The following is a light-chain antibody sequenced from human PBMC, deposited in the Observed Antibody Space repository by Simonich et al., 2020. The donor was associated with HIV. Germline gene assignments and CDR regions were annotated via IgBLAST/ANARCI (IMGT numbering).Light chain of an antibody. CDR2: GAS. CDR1: QSVSSN. CDR3: QQYNDWPT. V-gene: IGKV3-15*01. Sequence: EIVMTQSPATLSVSPGERATLSCRASQSVSSNLVWYQQKSGQAPRLLIYGASTRATGIPARFSGRGSGKEFTLTISSMQSEDFAVYSCQQYNDWPTFGGGTKVEIK. J-gene: IGKJ4*01.